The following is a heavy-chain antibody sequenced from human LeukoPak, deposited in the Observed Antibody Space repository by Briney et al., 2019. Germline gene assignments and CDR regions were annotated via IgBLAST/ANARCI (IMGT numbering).Heavy chain of an antibody. CDR1: GSTFSSYS. V-gene: IGHV3-21*01. J-gene: IGHJ4*02. CDR3: ARGRIGIAALDY. CDR2: ISSSSSYI. Sequence: GGSLRLSCAASGSTFSSYSMNWVRQAPGKGLEWVSSISSSSSYIYYADSVKGRFTISRDNAKNSLYLQMNSLRAEDTAVYYCARGRIGIAALDYWGQGTLVTVSS. D-gene: IGHD6-6*01.